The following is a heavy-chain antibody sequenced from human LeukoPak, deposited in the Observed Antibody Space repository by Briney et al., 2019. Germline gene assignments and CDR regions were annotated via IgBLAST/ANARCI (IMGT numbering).Heavy chain of an antibody. CDR2: IYYSGST. CDR1: GGSISSYY. V-gene: IGHV4-59*01. CDR3: ARDRGDGYSSFDY. D-gene: IGHD5-24*01. J-gene: IGHJ4*02. Sequence: SETLSLTCTVSGGSISSYYWSWIRQPPGKGLEWIGYIYYSGSTNYNPSLKSRVTISVDTSKNQFSLKLSSVTAADTAVYYCARDRGDGYSSFDYWGQGTLVTVSS.